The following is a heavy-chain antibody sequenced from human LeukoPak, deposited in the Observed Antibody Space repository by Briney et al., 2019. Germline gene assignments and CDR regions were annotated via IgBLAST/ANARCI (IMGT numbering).Heavy chain of an antibody. CDR3: VRDNDDYKDDDFVYAFDI. Sequence: PGGSLRLSCAASGFSFSTYIMNWVRQAPGKGLEWVAIINSGGSVTYYADSVRGRFTISRDNAKNSLYLQMNSLRDEDTAVYYCVRDNDDYKDDDFVYAFDIWGQGTMVTVSS. CDR1: GFSFSTYI. V-gene: IGHV3-48*02. D-gene: IGHD4-17*01. CDR2: INSGGSVT. J-gene: IGHJ3*02.